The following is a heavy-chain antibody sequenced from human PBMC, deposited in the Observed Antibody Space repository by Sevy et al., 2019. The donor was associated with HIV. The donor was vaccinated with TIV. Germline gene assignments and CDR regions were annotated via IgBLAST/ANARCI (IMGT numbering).Heavy chain of an antibody. CDR1: GFTFSSYW. CDR3: AREGYCSSTSCYVSRVYYFDY. Sequence: GGSLRLSCAASGFTFSSYWMSWVRQAPGKGLEWVANIKQDGSEKYYVDSVKGRFTISRDNAKNSLYLQMNSLRAEDTAVYYCAREGYCSSTSCYVSRVYYFDYWGQGTLVTVSS. D-gene: IGHD2-2*01. CDR2: IKQDGSEK. J-gene: IGHJ4*02. V-gene: IGHV3-7*03.